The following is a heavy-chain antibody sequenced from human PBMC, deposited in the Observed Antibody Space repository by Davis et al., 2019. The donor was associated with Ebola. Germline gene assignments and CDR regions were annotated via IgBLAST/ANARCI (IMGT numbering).Heavy chain of an antibody. V-gene: IGHV3-30*18. CDR3: AKAGYYFDSSGYFDY. CDR2: ISYDGSNK. Sequence: GESLKISCAASGFTFSSYGMHWVRQAPGKGLEWVAVISYDGSNKYYADSVKGRFTISRDNSKDTLYLQMNSLRADDTAVYYCAKAGYYFDSSGYFDYWGQGTLVTVSS. D-gene: IGHD3-22*01. CDR1: GFTFSSYG. J-gene: IGHJ4*02.